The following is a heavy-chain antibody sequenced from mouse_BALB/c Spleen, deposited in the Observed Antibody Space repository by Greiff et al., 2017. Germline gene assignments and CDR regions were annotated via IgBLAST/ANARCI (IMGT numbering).Heavy chain of an antibody. V-gene: IGHV1-54*01. J-gene: IGHJ2*01. CDR2: INPGSGGT. Sequence: VQLQQSGAELVRPGTSVKVSCKASGYAFTNYLIEWVKQRPGQGLEWIGVINPGSGGTNYNEKFKGKATLTADKSSSTAYMQLSSLTSDDSAVYFCARDWDGGFDYWGQGTTLTVSS. D-gene: IGHD4-1*01. CDR1: GYAFTNYL. CDR3: ARDWDGGFDY.